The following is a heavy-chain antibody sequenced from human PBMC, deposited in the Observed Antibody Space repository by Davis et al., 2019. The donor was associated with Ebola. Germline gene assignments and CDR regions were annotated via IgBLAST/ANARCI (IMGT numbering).Heavy chain of an antibody. Sequence: PGGSLRLSCAASGFTFSSYAMSWVRQAPGKGLEWVSAISGSGGSTYYADSVKGRFTISTDNSKNTLYLQMNSLRAEDTAVYYCAKASIRGYQLLYAAPYYYYGMDVWGQGTTVTVSS. CDR3: AKASIRGYQLLYAAPYYYYGMDV. J-gene: IGHJ6*02. D-gene: IGHD2-2*02. V-gene: IGHV3-23*01. CDR2: ISGSGGST. CDR1: GFTFSSYA.